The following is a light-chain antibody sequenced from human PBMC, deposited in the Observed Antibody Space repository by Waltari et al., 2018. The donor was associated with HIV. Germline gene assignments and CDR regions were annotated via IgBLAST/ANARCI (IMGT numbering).Light chain of an antibody. J-gene: IGLJ2*01. Sequence: SYVLTQPPSVSVAPGKTASITCAGTNIGSKSVHWYQQKPGQAPLLVIYYDSARPSGIPERFSGSNSGNTATLTISRVEAGDEADYYCQVWDSSSDHVVFGGGTKLIVL. CDR3: QVWDSSSDHVV. CDR1: NIGSKS. CDR2: YDS. V-gene: IGLV3-21*04.